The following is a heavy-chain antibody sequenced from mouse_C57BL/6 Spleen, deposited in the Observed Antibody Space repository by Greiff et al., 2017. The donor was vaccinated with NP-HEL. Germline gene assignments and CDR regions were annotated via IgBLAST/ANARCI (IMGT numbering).Heavy chain of an antibody. D-gene: IGHD2-3*01. J-gene: IGHJ4*01. V-gene: IGHV10-1*01. CDR1: GFSFNTYA. Sequence: EVQVVESGGGLVQPKGSLKLSCAASGFSFNTYAMNWVRQAPGKGLEWVARIRSKSNNYATYYADSVKDRFTISRDDSESMLYLQMNNLKTEDTAMYYCVRHYDGYRYYYAMDYWGQGTSVTVSS. CDR2: IRSKSNNYAT. CDR3: VRHYDGYRYYYAMDY.